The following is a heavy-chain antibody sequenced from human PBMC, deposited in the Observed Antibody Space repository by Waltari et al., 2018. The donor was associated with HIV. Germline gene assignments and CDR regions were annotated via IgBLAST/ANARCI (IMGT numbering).Heavy chain of an antibody. J-gene: IGHJ3*02. V-gene: IGHV1-46*01. CDR1: GYNFTTHY. CDR3: AVDYDSSAFSGDRAFDI. CDR2: INPSGGNT. Sequence: QAHVVQSGAEVTKPGASVIISCQPTGYNFTTHYIHWVRQAPGQGLEWMGKINPSGGNTNYPQNCQGRVTMTRDASTSTVYMELKSLTSEDTAVYYCAVDYDSSAFSGDRAFDIWGRGTLVTVSS. D-gene: IGHD3-22*01.